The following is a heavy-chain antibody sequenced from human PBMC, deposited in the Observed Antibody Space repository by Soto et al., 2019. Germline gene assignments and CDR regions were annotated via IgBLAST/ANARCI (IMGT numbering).Heavy chain of an antibody. V-gene: IGHV1-18*01. D-gene: IGHD3-9*01. J-gene: IGHJ6*02. Sequence: QVQLVQSGAEVKKPGASVKVSCKASGYTFTSYGISWVRQAPGQGLEWMGWISAYNGNTNYAQKLQGRVTMTTDTSTSTAYMELRSLRSDDTAVYYCARDSRRYFDWFPFLYYGMDVWGQGTTVTVSS. CDR3: ARDSRRYFDWFPFLYYGMDV. CDR2: ISAYNGNT. CDR1: GYTFTSYG.